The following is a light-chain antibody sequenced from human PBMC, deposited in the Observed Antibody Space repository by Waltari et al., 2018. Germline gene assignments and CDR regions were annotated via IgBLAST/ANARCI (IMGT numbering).Light chain of an antibody. CDR3: CSFADSSASWV. Sequence: QSALTQPASVSGSPGQSITISCTGTSRDVGTYDLLSRYQQHPGKAPKLLIHDVNKRPSGVSPRFSGSKSGNTASLTISGLQAEDEADYYCCSFADSSASWVFGGGTKLTVL. CDR2: DVN. CDR1: SRDVGTYDL. V-gene: IGLV2-23*02. J-gene: IGLJ3*02.